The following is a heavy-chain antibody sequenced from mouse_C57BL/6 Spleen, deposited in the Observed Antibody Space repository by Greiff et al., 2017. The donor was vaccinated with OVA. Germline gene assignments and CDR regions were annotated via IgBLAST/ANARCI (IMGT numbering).Heavy chain of an antibody. D-gene: IGHD2-4*01. CDR2: IRNKANNHAT. V-gene: IGHV6-6*01. CDR3: TRQGDYDLWFAY. CDR1: GFTFSDAW. Sequence: EVKLQESGGGLVQPGGSMKLSCAASGFTFSDAWMDWVRQSPEKGLEWVAEIRNKANNHATYYAESVKGRLTISRDDSKSSVYLQINSLRAEDAGIYYCTRQGDYDLWFAYWGQGTMVTVSA. J-gene: IGHJ3*01.